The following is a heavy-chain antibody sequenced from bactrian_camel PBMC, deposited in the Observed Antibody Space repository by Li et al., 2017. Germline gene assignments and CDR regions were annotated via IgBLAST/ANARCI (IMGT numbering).Heavy chain of an antibody. V-gene: IGHV3S53*01. Sequence: HVQLVESGGGLVQPGGSLRLSCAASGYTYSRVCMGWFRQAPGKEREGVAYIDADGTTTYTASVKGRFTISKDSAKNTVYLQLNALKTGDTATYYCVKHWDAWGRGTQVTVS. CDR1: GYTYSRVC. CDR3: VKHWDA. D-gene: IGHD1*01. J-gene: IGHJ6*01. CDR2: IDADGTT.